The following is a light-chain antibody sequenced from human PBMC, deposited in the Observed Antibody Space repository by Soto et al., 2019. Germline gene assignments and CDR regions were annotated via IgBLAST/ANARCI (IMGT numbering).Light chain of an antibody. V-gene: IGKV1-6*01. CDR2: GAS. CDR3: LHDYSFPYT. Sequence: AIQMTQFPSSLSASVGDRVTIHCRASQGIRNDLGWYQQKSGRAPKLLIFGASTLQSGVPSRFSGSGSGTDFTLTISSLQPEDFATYYCLHDYSFPYTFGQGTKVDIK. CDR1: QGIRND. J-gene: IGKJ2*01.